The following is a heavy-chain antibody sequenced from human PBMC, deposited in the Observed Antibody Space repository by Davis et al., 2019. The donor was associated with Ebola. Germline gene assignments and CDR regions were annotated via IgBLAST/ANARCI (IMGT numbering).Heavy chain of an antibody. V-gene: IGHV3-33*08. D-gene: IGHD6-19*01. CDR2: IWYDGSNK. CDR3: AREGAVAASFQTDYYYYYGMDV. CDR1: GFTFSSYW. J-gene: IGHJ6*02. Sequence: GESLKISCAASGFTFSSYWMHWVRQAPGKGLEWVAVIWYDGSNKYYADSVKGQFTISRDNSKNTLYLQMNSLRAEDTAVYYCAREGAVAASFQTDYYYYYGMDVWGQGTTVTVSS.